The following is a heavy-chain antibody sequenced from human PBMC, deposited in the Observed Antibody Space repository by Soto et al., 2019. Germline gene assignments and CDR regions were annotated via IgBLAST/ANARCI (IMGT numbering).Heavy chain of an antibody. CDR1: GASITSGGYY. CDR2: IYHSGRT. V-gene: IGHV4-31*03. CDR3: ARDVPTVIRGAPIYGVDV. D-gene: IGHD3-10*01. Sequence: QVQLQESGPRLVQSSQTLSLTCTVSGASITSGGYYWSWIRQLPGMGLEWSGYIYHSGRTSYNPSHKSRVSISVDTPNNQFSLRLTSVTAADTAMYFCARDVPTVIRGAPIYGVDVWGQGTTVTVSS. J-gene: IGHJ6*02.